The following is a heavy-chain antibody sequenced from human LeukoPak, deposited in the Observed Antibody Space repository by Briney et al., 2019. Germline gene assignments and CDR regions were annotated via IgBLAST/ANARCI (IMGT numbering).Heavy chain of an antibody. CDR2: IIPIFGTA. CDR1: GGTFSSYA. CDR3: ARWDTAIDAFDI. V-gene: IGHV1-69*13. Sequence: SVKVSCKASGGTFSSYAISWVRQAPGQGLEWMGGIIPIFGTANYAQKFQGRVTITADESTSTAYMELSSLRSEDTAVYYCARWDTAIDAFDIWGQGTMVTVSS. D-gene: IGHD5-18*01. J-gene: IGHJ3*02.